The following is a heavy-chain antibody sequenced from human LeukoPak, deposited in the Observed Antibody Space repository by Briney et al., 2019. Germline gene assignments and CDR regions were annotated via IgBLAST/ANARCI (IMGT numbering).Heavy chain of an antibody. Sequence: PGRSLRLSCAASGFTFSSYGVHWVRQAPGKGLEWVAVIWYDGSNKYYADSVKGRFTISRDNSKNTLYLQMNSLRAEDTAVYYCARAVSVSYGKDYWGQGSLVTVSS. CDR2: IWYDGSNK. CDR3: ARAVSVSYGKDY. J-gene: IGHJ4*02. CDR1: GFTFSSYG. V-gene: IGHV3-33*01. D-gene: IGHD1-26*01.